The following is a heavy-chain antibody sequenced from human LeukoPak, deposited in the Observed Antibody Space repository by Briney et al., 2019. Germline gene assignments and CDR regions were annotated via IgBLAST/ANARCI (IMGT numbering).Heavy chain of an antibody. CDR1: GFTFTSYW. CDR2: IKQDGSER. D-gene: IGHD6-19*01. V-gene: IGHV3-7*01. J-gene: IGHJ4*02. Sequence: GGSLRLSCAASGFTFTSYWMSWVRQAPGKGLEWVANIKQDGSERYYVDSVKDRFTISRDNAKNSLYLQMNSLRAEDTGVYYCAGSGWQVYFDYWGQGTLVTVSS. CDR3: AGSGWQVYFDY.